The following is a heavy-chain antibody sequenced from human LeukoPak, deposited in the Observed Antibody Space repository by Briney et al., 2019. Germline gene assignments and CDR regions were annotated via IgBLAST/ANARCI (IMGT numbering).Heavy chain of an antibody. D-gene: IGHD1-1*01. CDR2: ISAYYGNT. V-gene: IGHV1-18*01. CDR1: GYTFTSYG. J-gene: IGHJ5*02. CDR3: ARDQVQLERRGLRRYGWFDP. Sequence: ASVKVSCKASGYTFTSYGFSWVRQAPGQGHEWMGWISAYYGNTNYAQKLQGRVTMTTDTSTSTAYMELRSLRSDDTAVYYCARDQVQLERRGLRRYGWFDPWGQGTLVTVSS.